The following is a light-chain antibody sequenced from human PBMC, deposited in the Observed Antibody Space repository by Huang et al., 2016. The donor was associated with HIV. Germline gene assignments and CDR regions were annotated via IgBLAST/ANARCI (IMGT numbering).Light chain of an antibody. CDR1: QSLSSSY. CDR2: DAS. CDR3: QQYGSSPLT. J-gene: IGKJ4*01. V-gene: IGKV3D-20*01. Sequence: EIVLTQSPATLSLSPGERATLSCGASQSLSSSYLAWYQQKPGLAPRLLIYDASNRATGIPDMFSGSGSGTDFTLTISRLEPEDFAVYYCQQYGSSPLTFGGGTKVEIK.